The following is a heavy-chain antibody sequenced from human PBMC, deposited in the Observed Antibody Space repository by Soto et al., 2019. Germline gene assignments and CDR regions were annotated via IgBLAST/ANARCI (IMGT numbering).Heavy chain of an antibody. CDR2: IDYSVST. J-gene: IGHJ4*02. CDR3: ASGNDYGALIDY. Sequence: QLQLQESGPGLVKPSETLSLTCTVSGGSISSSSYYWGWIRQPPGKGLEWIGSIDYSVSTYYNPPLRGRVTISVDTSTNQFSLKLSSVTAADTAVYYCASGNDYGALIDYWCQGTLVTVSS. V-gene: IGHV4-39*01. D-gene: IGHD4-17*01. CDR1: GGSISSSSYY.